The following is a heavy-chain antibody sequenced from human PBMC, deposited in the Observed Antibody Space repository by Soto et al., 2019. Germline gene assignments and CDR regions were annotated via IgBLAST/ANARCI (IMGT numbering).Heavy chain of an antibody. CDR1: GYPFIKYG. Sequence: QLQLVQSAAEVKKPGASVRVSCKAYGYPFIKYGISWIRQAPEQGLEWMGWIKVDSGYTNYAQKFQGRVTMTADTSSDTTFMELRSLRLDDTAVYFCATSYDTGFDPWGQGTLASVSS. CDR3: ATSYDTGFDP. D-gene: IGHD3-9*01. V-gene: IGHV1-18*04. J-gene: IGHJ5*02. CDR2: IKVDSGYT.